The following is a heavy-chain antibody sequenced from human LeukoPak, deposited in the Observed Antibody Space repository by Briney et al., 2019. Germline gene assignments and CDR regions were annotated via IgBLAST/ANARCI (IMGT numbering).Heavy chain of an antibody. Sequence: ASVKVSCKASGYTFTSYDINWMRQATGQGLEWMGWISAYNGNTNYAQKLQGRVTMTTDTSTSTAYMELRSLRSDDTAVYYCARDPTPPLYSGYDDYYYGMDVWGQGTTVTVSS. J-gene: IGHJ6*02. CDR3: ARDPTPPLYSGYDDYYYGMDV. CDR2: ISAYNGNT. CDR1: GYTFTSYD. V-gene: IGHV1-18*01. D-gene: IGHD5-12*01.